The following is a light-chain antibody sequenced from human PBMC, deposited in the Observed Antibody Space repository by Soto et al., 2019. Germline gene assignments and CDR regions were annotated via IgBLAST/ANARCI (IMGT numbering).Light chain of an antibody. CDR3: AAWADSLNGPVV. V-gene: IGLV1-44*01. Sequence: QSVLTQPRSASGTPGQRVTISCSGSSSNIGSNTVNWYQQLQGTAPKLLIYSNNHRPSGVPDRFSCSKSGTSASLAISVLQSEDEADYYCAAWADSLNGPVVFGGGTKLTVL. J-gene: IGLJ2*01. CDR2: SNN. CDR1: SSNIGSNT.